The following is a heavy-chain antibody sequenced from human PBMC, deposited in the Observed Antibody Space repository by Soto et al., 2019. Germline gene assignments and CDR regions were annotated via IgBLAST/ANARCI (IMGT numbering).Heavy chain of an antibody. CDR2: IYPGDSDT. D-gene: IGHD3-9*01. CDR3: ARHYDILTGYPYYFDY. Sequence: PGESLKISCKGSGYSFTSYWIGWVRQMPGKGLEWMRIIYPGDSDTRYSPSFQGQVTISADKSISTAYLQWSSLKASDTAMYYCARHYDILTGYPYYFDYWGQGTLVTVSS. J-gene: IGHJ4*02. V-gene: IGHV5-51*01. CDR1: GYSFTSYW.